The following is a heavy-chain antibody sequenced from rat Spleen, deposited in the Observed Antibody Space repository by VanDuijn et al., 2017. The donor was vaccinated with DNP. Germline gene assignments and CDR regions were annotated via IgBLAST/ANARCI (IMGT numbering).Heavy chain of an antibody. CDR3: VRWSSGHFDY. D-gene: IGHD4-3*01. Sequence: EVQLVESGGDLVQPGRSLKLFCAASGFTFSDYYMAWVRQAPTKGLEWVAYIRYDGGSTKYGDSVKCRFTISRDNAKNTLYLQMNSLRSEDMATYYCVRWSSGHFDYWGQGVMVPVSS. V-gene: IGHV5-22*01. CDR2: IRYDGGST. J-gene: IGHJ2*01. CDR1: GFTFSDYY.